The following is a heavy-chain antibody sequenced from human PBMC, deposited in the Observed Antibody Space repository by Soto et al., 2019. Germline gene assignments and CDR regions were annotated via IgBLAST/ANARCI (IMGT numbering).Heavy chain of an antibody. CDR2: ISPNSGGT. V-gene: IGHV1-2*02. CDR3: ARDLRATPTFGVVSDYYYGMDV. D-gene: IGHD3-3*01. J-gene: IGHJ6*02. Sequence: ASVKVSCKASGYSFTDYYMHWVRQAPGQGPEWMGWISPNSGGTKYAQKFQGRVTMTRDKSISTVYMELSRLRSDDTAMYFCARDLRATPTFGVVSDYYYGMDVWGQGTTVTVSS. CDR1: GYSFTDYY.